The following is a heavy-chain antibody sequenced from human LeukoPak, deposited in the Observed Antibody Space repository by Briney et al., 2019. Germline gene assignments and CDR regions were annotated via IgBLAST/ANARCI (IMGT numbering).Heavy chain of an antibody. CDR3: AREAPHLEWLLSFDN. J-gene: IGHJ4*02. D-gene: IGHD3-3*01. CDR2: ISNDGNKK. V-gene: IGHV3-30*03. Sequence: GRSLRLSCAASGFTFSAYDMHWVRQAPGKGLEWVAVISNDGNKKFYSDSVKGRFTISRDNSENTLYLHMSRLSGEDTAVYYCAREAPHLEWLLSFDNWGQGTLVTVSS. CDR1: GFTFSAYD.